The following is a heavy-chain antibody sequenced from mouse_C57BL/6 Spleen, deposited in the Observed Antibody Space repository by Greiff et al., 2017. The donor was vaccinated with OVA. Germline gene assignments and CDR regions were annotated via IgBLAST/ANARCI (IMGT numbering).Heavy chain of an antibody. J-gene: IGHJ1*03. CDR1: GYTFTSYW. Sequence: VQLQQPGAELVRPGTSVKLSCKASGYTFTSYWMHWVKQRPGQGLEWIGVIDPSDSYTNYNQKFKGKATLTVDTSSSTAYMQLSSLTSEDSAVYYCARSRGSSYGGSLWYSDVWGTGTTVTVSS. CDR2: IDPSDSYT. D-gene: IGHD1-1*01. V-gene: IGHV1-59*01. CDR3: ARSRGSSYGGSLWYSDV.